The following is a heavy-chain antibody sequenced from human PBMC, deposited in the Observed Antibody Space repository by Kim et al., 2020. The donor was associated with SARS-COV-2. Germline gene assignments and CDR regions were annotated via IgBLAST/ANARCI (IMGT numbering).Heavy chain of an antibody. CDR1: GFTFNGYK. Sequence: GGSLRLSCAVSGFTFNGYKMSWVRQPPGKGLEWVSSVSSSGGSMFYADSVKGRFTISRYNAQSSLYLQMTSRRAEDTAVYYCAREQRYSGYDWGVGPYYDYALDVWGLGTTVTVSS. D-gene: IGHD5-12*01. CDR2: VSSSGGSM. J-gene: IGHJ6*02. CDR3: AREQRYSGYDWGVGPYYDYALDV. V-gene: IGHV3-21*01.